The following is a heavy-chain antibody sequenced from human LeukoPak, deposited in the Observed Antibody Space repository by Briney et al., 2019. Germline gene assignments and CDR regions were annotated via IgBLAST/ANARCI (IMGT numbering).Heavy chain of an antibody. J-gene: IGHJ6*02. CDR2: ISYDGSNK. Sequence: PGGSLRLSCAASGFTFSSYAMHWVRQAPGKGLEGVAVISYDGSNKYYADSVKGRFTISRDNSKNTLYLQMNSLRAEDTAVYYCAREGDSGHGSPYYYYGMDVWGQGTTVTVSS. CDR3: AREGDSGHGSPYYYYGMDV. V-gene: IGHV3-30*04. D-gene: IGHD5-12*01. CDR1: GFTFSSYA.